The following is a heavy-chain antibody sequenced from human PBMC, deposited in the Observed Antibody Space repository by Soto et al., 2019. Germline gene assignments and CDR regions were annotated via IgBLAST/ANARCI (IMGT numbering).Heavy chain of an antibody. V-gene: IGHV1-46*01. Sequence: WASVKVSCKASAYTFTSYFMHWVRQAPGQGLEWMGIINPSGGSPTYAQQFQGRITMTSDASTSTVFMDLSSLRSEDTAMYYCARESSGFDYWGQGTLVTVSS. CDR3: ARESSGFDY. J-gene: IGHJ4*02. CDR1: AYTFTSYF. CDR2: INPSGGSP.